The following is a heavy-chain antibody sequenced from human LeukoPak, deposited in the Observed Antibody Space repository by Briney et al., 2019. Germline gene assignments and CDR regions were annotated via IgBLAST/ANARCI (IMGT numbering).Heavy chain of an antibody. D-gene: IGHD5-18*01. CDR1: GFTFSSYG. Sequence: PGGSLRLSCAASGFTFSSYGMHWVRQAPGKGLEWVAVIWYDGSNKYYADSVKGRFTISRDNSKNTLYLQMNSLRAEDTAVYYCAREISRYSHGPTEGSYHYWGQGTLVTVSS. CDR3: AREISRYSHGPTEGSYHY. V-gene: IGHV3-33*01. J-gene: IGHJ4*02. CDR2: IWYDGSNK.